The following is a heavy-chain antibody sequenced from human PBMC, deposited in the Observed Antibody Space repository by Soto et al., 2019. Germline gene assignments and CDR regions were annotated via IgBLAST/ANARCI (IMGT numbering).Heavy chain of an antibody. J-gene: IGHJ6*03. V-gene: IGHV3-9*01. CDR3: AKGARGYSGYDLGGRYYYMDV. CDR2: ISWNSGSI. Sequence: EVQLVESGGGLVQPGRSLRLSCAASGFTFDDYAMHWVRQAPGKGLEWVSGISWNSGSIGYADSVKGRFTISRDNAKNSLHLQMNSLRADDTALYYCAKGARGYSGYDLGGRYYYMDVWGKGTTVTVSS. CDR1: GFTFDDYA. D-gene: IGHD5-12*01.